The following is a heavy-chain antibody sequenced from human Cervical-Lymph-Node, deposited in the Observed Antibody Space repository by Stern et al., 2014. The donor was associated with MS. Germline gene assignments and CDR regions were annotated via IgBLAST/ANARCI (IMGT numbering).Heavy chain of an antibody. CDR1: GFTVSSSY. CDR2: IHNGGAT. CDR3: ARVGRGYISGYSFDY. J-gene: IGHJ4*02. Sequence: VQLVESGGGLIQPGGSLRLSCAASGFTVSSSYMSWVRQAPGKGLEWVSAIHNGGATYYADAVKGRFTISRDKSKNTLYFKMSSLRAEDTAVYYCARVGRGYISGYSFDYWAQGTLVTVSS. D-gene: IGHD5-18*01. V-gene: IGHV3-53*01.